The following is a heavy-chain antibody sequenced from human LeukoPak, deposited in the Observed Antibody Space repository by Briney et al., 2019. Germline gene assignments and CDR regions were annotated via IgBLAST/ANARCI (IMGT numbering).Heavy chain of an antibody. J-gene: IGHJ4*02. CDR1: GFTFSSYG. Sequence: PGGSLRLSCAASGFTFSSYGMHWVRQAPGKGLEWVAVIWYDGSNKYYAGSVKGRFTISRDNSKNTLYLQMNSLRAEDTAVYYCARDYGDLRRYYFDYWGQGTLVTVSS. V-gene: IGHV3-33*08. CDR2: IWYDGSNK. D-gene: IGHD4-17*01. CDR3: ARDYGDLRRYYFDY.